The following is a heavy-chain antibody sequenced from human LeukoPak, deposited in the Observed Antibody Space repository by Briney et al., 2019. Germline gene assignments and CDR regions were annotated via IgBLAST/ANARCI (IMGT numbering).Heavy chain of an antibody. V-gene: IGHV3-53*01. CDR2: IYSDGRI. CDR1: GFTVSSNY. J-gene: IGHJ4*02. D-gene: IGHD5-18*01. CDR3: ARESGYSYGLAGFFDY. Sequence: GSLRLSCGASGFTVSSNYMSWVRQAPGKGLEWVSVIYSDGRIQYSDSVKGRFTISRDDSKNTLYLQMNGLRAEDTAVYYCARESGYSYGLAGFFDYWGQGTLVTVSS.